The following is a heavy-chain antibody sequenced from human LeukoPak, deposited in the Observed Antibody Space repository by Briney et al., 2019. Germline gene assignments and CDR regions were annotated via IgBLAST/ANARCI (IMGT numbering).Heavy chain of an antibody. CDR2: VSDSGGST. D-gene: IGHD3-16*02. Sequence: PGVSLRLSCAASGFTFSSYAMSWVRQAPGKGLEWVSAVSDSGGSTYYADSVTGRFTISRDNSKNTLYLQMNSLRAEDTAVYYCAKGEKTRPFGGVIDYWGQGTLVTVSS. J-gene: IGHJ4*02. CDR1: GFTFSSYA. CDR3: AKGEKTRPFGGVIDY. V-gene: IGHV3-23*01.